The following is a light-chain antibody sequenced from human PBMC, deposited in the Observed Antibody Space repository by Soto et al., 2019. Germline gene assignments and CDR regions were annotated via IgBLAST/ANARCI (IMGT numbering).Light chain of an antibody. CDR3: QSFDSSLSGYV. CDR1: SSNIGAGYD. Sequence: QSVLTQPPSVSGAPGQRVTISCTGSSSNIGAGYDVHWYQQLPGTVPKLLIYGNSNRPSGVPDRFSGSNSGTSASLAITGLQAEDEADYYCQSFDSSLSGYVFGTGTKVTVL. CDR2: GNS. V-gene: IGLV1-40*01. J-gene: IGLJ1*01.